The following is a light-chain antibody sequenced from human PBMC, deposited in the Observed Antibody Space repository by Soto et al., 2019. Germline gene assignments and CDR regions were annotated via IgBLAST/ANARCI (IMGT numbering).Light chain of an antibody. CDR3: SSFTSSSTWV. V-gene: IGLV2-14*01. CDR2: EVS. CDR1: SSDIGGYNY. Sequence: QSALTQPASVSGSPGQSITISCTGTSSDIGGYNYVSWYQQHPGKAPKLMIYEVSNRPSGVYNRFSGSKSGNTASLTISGLQAEDEAYYYCSSFTSSSTWVFGGGTKLTVL. J-gene: IGLJ3*02.